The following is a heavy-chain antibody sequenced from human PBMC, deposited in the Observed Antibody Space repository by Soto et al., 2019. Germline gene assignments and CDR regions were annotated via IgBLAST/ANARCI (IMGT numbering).Heavy chain of an antibody. CDR3: ASDDYVWGSYRS. V-gene: IGHV4-59*08. CDR1: GGSFSGYY. J-gene: IGHJ4*02. D-gene: IGHD3-16*02. Sequence: SETLSLTCAVYGGSFSGYYWSWIRQPPGKGLEWIGYIYYSGSTNYNPSLKSRVTISVDTSKNQFSLKLSSVTAADTAVYYCASDDYVWGSYRSWGQGTLVTVSS. CDR2: IYYSGST.